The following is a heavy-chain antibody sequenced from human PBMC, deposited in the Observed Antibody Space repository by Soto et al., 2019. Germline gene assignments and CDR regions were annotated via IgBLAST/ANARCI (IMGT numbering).Heavy chain of an antibody. Sequence: QVQLVQSGAEVKKPGASVKVSCKASGYTFTSYGISWVRQAPGQGLEWMGWISAYNGNTNYAQKLQGRVTMTTDTSTSIAYMELRSMRSDDTAVYYCALVDITIFGVVIIPGAYYFEYWGQGTLVTVSS. CDR2: ISAYNGNT. J-gene: IGHJ4*02. CDR3: ALVDITIFGVVIIPGAYYFEY. V-gene: IGHV1-18*01. D-gene: IGHD3-3*01. CDR1: GYTFTSYG.